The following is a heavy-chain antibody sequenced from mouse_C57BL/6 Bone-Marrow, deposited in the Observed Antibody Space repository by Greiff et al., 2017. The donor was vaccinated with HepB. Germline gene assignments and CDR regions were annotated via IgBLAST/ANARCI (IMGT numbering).Heavy chain of an antibody. Sequence: EVKLVESGGGLVKPGGSLKLSCAASGFTFSSYAMSWVRQTPEKRLEWVATISDGGSYTYYPDNVKGRFTISRDNAKNNLYLQMSHLKSEDTAMYYCAREADTRGYFDVWGTGTTVTVSS. CDR3: AREADTRGYFDV. D-gene: IGHD3-3*01. CDR1: GFTFSSYA. J-gene: IGHJ1*03. CDR2: ISDGGSYT. V-gene: IGHV5-4*01.